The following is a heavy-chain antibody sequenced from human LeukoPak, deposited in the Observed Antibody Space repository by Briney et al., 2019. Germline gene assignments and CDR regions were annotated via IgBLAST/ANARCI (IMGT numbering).Heavy chain of an antibody. CDR3: AAVYGSGGVPSDY. J-gene: IGHJ4*02. CDR2: IVVGSGNT. CDR1: GYTFTGYY. Sequence: SVKVSCKASGYTFTGYYMQWVRQARGQRLEWIGWIVVGSGNTNYAQKFQERVTITRDMSTSTAYMELSSLRSEDTAVYYCAAVYGSGGVPSDYWGQGTLVTVSS. V-gene: IGHV1-58*02. D-gene: IGHD3-10*01.